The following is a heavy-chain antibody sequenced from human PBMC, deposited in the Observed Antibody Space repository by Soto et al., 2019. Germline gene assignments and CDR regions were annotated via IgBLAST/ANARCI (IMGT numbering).Heavy chain of an antibody. CDR3: ATGPTPAFDI. CDR1: GFPFSAYW. D-gene: IGHD2-15*01. J-gene: IGHJ3*02. V-gene: IGHV3-74*01. Sequence: PGRFLRLSCAASGFPFSAYWMHWVRQAPGKGLVWASRIISDESTTIYADFVKGRFTISRDNAKNTLYLQMNSLSVEDTAMYYCATGPTPAFDIWGLGTMVTVS. CDR2: IISDESTT.